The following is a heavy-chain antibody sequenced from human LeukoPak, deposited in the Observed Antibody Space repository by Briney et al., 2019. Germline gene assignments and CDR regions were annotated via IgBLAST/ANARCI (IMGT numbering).Heavy chain of an antibody. CDR2: IYPGDSDT. Sequence: GESLKISCKGSGYSFTSYWIGWVRQMPGKGLAWMGIIYPGDSDTRYSPSFQGQVTISADKSISTAYLQWSSLKASDTAMYYCARRYYGSGSYYNWFDPWGQGTLVTVSS. D-gene: IGHD3-10*01. CDR3: ARRYYGSGSYYNWFDP. V-gene: IGHV5-51*01. CDR1: GYSFTSYW. J-gene: IGHJ5*02.